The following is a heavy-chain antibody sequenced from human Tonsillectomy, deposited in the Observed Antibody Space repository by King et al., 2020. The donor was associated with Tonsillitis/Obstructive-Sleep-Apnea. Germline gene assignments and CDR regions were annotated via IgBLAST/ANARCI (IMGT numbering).Heavy chain of an antibody. J-gene: IGHJ2*01. Sequence: VQLVESGAEVKKPGASVKVSCKASGYTFTGYYMHWVRQAPGQGLEWMGWINPNRGGTNYGQKFQGWVTMTRDTSISTAYMELSRLRSDDTAVYYCARDLGYCSSTSCYTWYFDLWGRGTLVTVSS. V-gene: IGHV1-2*04. CDR1: GYTFTGYY. CDR3: ARDLGYCSSTSCYTWYFDL. D-gene: IGHD2-2*02. CDR2: INPNRGGT.